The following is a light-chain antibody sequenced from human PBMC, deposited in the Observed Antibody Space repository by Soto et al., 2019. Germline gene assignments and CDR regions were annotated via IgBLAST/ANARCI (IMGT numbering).Light chain of an antibody. CDR2: EVS. CDR3: SSYISISTFLV. Sequence: QSALTQPASVSGSPGQSITISCTGTSRDVGGYNYVSWHQQHPGKAPKVIITEVSNRPSGVSNLFSGSKSGNTASLTISGLQAEDEADYYCSSYISISTFLVFGGGTKLTVL. V-gene: IGLV2-14*01. CDR1: SRDVGGYNY. J-gene: IGLJ2*01.